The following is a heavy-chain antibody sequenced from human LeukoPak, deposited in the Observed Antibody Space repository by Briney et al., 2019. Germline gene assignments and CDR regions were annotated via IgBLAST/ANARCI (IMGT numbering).Heavy chain of an antibody. J-gene: IGHJ4*02. Sequence: SVKVSCKASGGTFSSYAVSWVRQAPGQGLEWMGGIIPIFGTANYAQKFQGRVTITADESTSTAYMELSSLRSEDTAVYYCARNYYDSSGYYSIDYWGQGTLVTVSS. CDR3: ARNYYDSSGYYSIDY. CDR1: GGTFSSYA. V-gene: IGHV1-69*13. CDR2: IIPIFGTA. D-gene: IGHD3-22*01.